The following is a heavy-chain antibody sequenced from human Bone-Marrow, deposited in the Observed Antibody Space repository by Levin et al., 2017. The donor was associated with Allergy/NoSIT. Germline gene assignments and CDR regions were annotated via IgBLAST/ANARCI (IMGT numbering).Heavy chain of an antibody. J-gene: IGHJ6*02. CDR2: ITSSSRFT. V-gene: IGHV3-21*06. CDR1: GFSFRDYS. CDR3: ARELDSHERSDPTDYYALDV. D-gene: IGHD1-1*01. Sequence: GGSLRLSCEASGFSFRDYSMTWVRQAPGKGLEWVSSITSSSRFTDYADSVKGRFTVSRDNAKNSLYLQMNSLRAEDTAVYYCARELDSHERSDPTDYYALDVWGQGTTVTVSS.